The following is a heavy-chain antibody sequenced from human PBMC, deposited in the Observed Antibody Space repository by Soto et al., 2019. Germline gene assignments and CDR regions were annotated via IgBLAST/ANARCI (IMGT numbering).Heavy chain of an antibody. D-gene: IGHD3-3*01. CDR2: ISGSGGST. J-gene: IGHJ4*02. CDR1: GFTFSSYA. Sequence: GGSLRLSCAASGFTFSSYAMSWVRQAPGKGLEWVSDISGSGGSTYYADSVKGRFTISRDNSKNTLYLQMNSLRAEDKAVYYCAKAAGFPYYDFWSGPIWGQGTLVTVSS. CDR3: AKAAGFPYYDFWSGPI. V-gene: IGHV3-23*01.